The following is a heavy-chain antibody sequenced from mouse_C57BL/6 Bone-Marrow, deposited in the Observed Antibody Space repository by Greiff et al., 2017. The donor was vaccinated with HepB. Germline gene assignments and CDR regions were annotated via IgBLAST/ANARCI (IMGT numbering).Heavy chain of an antibody. CDR1: GYAFSSYW. Sequence: QVQLQQSGAELVKPGASVKISCKASGYAFSSYWMNWVKQRPGKGLEWIGQIYPGDGDTNYNGKSKGKATLTADKSSSTAYMQLSSLTSEDSAVYFCARHYYYGSSPFDYWGQGTTLTVSS. V-gene: IGHV1-80*01. J-gene: IGHJ2*01. CDR2: IYPGDGDT. CDR3: ARHYYYGSSPFDY. D-gene: IGHD1-1*01.